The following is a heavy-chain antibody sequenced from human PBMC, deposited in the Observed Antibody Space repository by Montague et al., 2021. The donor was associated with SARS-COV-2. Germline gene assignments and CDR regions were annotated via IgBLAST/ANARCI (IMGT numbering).Heavy chain of an antibody. CDR1: GGSISSGSYY. D-gene: IGHD3-9*01. Sequence: TLSLTCTVSGGSISSGSYYCNWIRQPAGKGLEWIGRIYTSGSTNYNPSLKSRVTISVDTSKNQFSLKLSSVTAADTAVYYCARESLHLTGYYNDYFDYWGQGTLVTVSS. CDR2: IYTSGST. J-gene: IGHJ4*02. CDR3: ARESLHLTGYYNDYFDY. V-gene: IGHV4-61*02.